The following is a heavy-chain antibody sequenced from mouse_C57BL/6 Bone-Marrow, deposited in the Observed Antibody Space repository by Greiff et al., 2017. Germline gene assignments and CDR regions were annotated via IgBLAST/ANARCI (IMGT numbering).Heavy chain of an antibody. CDR2: IYPRYGST. D-gene: IGHD1-1*01. CDR3: ARDYGSSYWYFDV. J-gene: IGHJ1*03. Sequence: QVQLKEPGPELVKPGASVKLSCKASGYTFTSYDINWVKQRPGQGLEWIGWIYPRYGSTKYNEKFKGKATLTVDTSSSTAYMELHSLTSEDSAVYFCARDYGSSYWYFDVWGTGTTVTVSS. CDR1: GYTFTSYD. V-gene: IGHV1-85*01.